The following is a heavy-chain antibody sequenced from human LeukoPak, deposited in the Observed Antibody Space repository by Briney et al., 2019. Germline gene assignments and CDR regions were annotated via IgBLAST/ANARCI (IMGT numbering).Heavy chain of an antibody. CDR1: GFTFSSYG. J-gene: IGHJ6*02. CDR3: ARDLDRMVRGDHYGMDV. D-gene: IGHD3-10*01. CDR2: IWYDGSNK. Sequence: GRSLRLSCAASGFTFSSYGMHWVRQAPGKGLEWVAVIWYDGSNKYYADSVKGRFTISRDNSKNTLYLQMNSLRAEDTAVYYCARDLDRMVRGDHYGMDVWGQGTTVTVSS. V-gene: IGHV3-33*01.